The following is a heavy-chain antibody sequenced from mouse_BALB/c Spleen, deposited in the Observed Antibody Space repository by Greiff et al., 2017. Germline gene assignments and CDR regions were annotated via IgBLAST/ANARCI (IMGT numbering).Heavy chain of an antibody. CDR1: GFTFNTNA. J-gene: IGHJ3*01. CDR2: IRSKSNNYAT. D-gene: IGHD2-2*01. V-gene: IGHV10S3*01. Sequence: TGGGLVQPKGSLKLSCAASGFTFNTNAMNWVRQAPGKGLEWVARIRSKSNNYATYYADSVKDRFTISRDDSQSMLYLQMNNLKTEDTAMYYCVREEVYYGYEGFAYWGQGTLVTVSA. CDR3: VREEVYYGYEGFAY.